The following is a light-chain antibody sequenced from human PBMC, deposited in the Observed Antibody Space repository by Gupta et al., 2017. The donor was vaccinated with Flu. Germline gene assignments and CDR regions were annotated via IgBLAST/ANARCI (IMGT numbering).Light chain of an antibody. Sequence: DIVMTQSPLSLPVTPGEPASISCRSSQSLLHSNGYNYLDWYLQKPGQSPQLLIYLGSNRASGVPDRFSGSGSGTDFTLKISRVEAEDVGVYYCIRVLQTPYSFGQGTKLEIK. CDR2: LGS. J-gene: IGKJ2*03. CDR1: QSLLHSNGYNY. V-gene: IGKV2-28*01. CDR3: IRVLQTPYS.